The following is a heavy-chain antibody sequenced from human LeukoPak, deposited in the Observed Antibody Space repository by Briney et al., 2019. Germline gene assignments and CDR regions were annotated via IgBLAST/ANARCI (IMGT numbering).Heavy chain of an antibody. V-gene: IGHV3-33*06. CDR3: AKGNYYGSGSYYPTYYFDY. D-gene: IGHD3-10*01. Sequence: GGSLRLSCAASGFTFSSYGMHWVRQAPGKGVEGVAGIWYDGSNKYYADSVKGRFTISRDNSKNTLYLQMNRLRAEDTAVYYCAKGNYYGSGSYYPTYYFDYWGQGTLVTVPS. CDR2: IWYDGSNK. J-gene: IGHJ4*02. CDR1: GFTFSSYG.